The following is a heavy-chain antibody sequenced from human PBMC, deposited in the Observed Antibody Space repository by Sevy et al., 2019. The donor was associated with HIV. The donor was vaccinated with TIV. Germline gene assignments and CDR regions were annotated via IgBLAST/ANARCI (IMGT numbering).Heavy chain of an antibody. Sequence: SETLSLTCTVSGDSVRSHSWCWIRQPPGKGLEWIGNLNIYESEDTKYNPSFNSRVTISVDTSKNHVSLKLRSVTAADTAVYYCAREEVSGMDVWGQGTTVTVSS. CDR3: AREEVSGMDV. CDR1: GDSVRSHS. J-gene: IGHJ6*02. V-gene: IGHV4-59*02. CDR2: LNIYESEDT.